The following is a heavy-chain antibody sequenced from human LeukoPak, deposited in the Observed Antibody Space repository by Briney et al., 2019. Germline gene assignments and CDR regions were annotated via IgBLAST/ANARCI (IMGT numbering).Heavy chain of an antibody. CDR3: ARTHPLWYFDY. D-gene: IGHD2-21*01. CDR2: IKPDGSEK. V-gene: IGHV3-7*01. J-gene: IGHJ4*02. CDR1: GFTFSSSW. Sequence: PGGSLRLSCAASGFTFSSSWMSWVRQAPGKGLEWVTNIKPDGSEKYYVGSVKGRFTISRDNAKNSLYLQMNSLRAEDTAVYYCARTHPLWYFDYWGQGTLVTVSS.